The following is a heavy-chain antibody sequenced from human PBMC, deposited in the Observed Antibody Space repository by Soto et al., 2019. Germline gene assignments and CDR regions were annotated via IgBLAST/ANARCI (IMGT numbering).Heavy chain of an antibody. Sequence: GESLTLSCAGSGLTFRNDWLSWVRHAPGKGMEWVANINLDGSERYYVNSVRGRFTISRDNAENTLYLQLNSLRTADTAVYYCAVYGYGVSAAAYWGQGTLVTVSS. CDR2: INLDGSER. D-gene: IGHD4-17*01. J-gene: IGHJ4*02. V-gene: IGHV3-7*03. CDR1: GLTFRNDW. CDR3: AVYGYGVSAAAY.